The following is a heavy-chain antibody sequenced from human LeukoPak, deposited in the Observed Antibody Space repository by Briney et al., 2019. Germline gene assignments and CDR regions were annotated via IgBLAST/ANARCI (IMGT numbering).Heavy chain of an antibody. V-gene: IGHV3-11*04. J-gene: IGHJ4*02. Sequence: PGGSLRLSCAASGFTFSDYYMSWIRQAPGKGLEWVSYISSSGSTIYYADSVKGRFTISRDNSKNTLYLQMNSLRAEDTAVYYCASRYSGYDYLNYFDYWGQGTLVTVSS. CDR3: ASRYSGYDYLNYFDY. CDR2: ISSSGSTI. CDR1: GFTFSDYY. D-gene: IGHD5-12*01.